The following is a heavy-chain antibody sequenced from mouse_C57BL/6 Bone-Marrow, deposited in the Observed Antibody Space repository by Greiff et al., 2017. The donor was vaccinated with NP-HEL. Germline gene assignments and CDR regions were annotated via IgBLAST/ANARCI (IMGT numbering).Heavy chain of an antibody. D-gene: IGHD1-1*01. CDR2: ISDGGSYT. CDR3: ATMTTVVPWYFDV. CDR1: GFTFSSYA. Sequence: EVMLVESGGGLVKPGGSLKLSCAASGFTFSSYAMSWVRQTPEKRLEWVATISDGGSYTYYPDNVKGRFTISRDNAKNNLYLQMSHLKSEDTAMYYCATMTTVVPWYFDVWGTGTTVTVSS. J-gene: IGHJ1*03. V-gene: IGHV5-4*03.